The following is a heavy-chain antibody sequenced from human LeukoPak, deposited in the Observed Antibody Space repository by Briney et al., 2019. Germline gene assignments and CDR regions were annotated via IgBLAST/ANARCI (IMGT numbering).Heavy chain of an antibody. Sequence: PSETLSLTCTVSGGSISSYYWSWIRQPPGKGLEWIGYIYYSGSTNYNPSLKSRVTISVDTSKNQFSLKLSSVTAADTAVYYCARAALVTMLDVWGQGTTVTVS. CDR3: ARAALVTMLDV. CDR2: IYYSGST. D-gene: IGHD2-21*02. V-gene: IGHV4-59*01. CDR1: GGSISSYY. J-gene: IGHJ6*02.